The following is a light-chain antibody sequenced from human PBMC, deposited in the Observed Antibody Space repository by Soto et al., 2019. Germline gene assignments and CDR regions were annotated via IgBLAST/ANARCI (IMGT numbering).Light chain of an antibody. CDR1: SSDVGGYNY. CDR3: CSYAGTYTFFV. Sequence: QSVLTQPRSVSGSPGQSVTISCSGSSSDVGGYNYASWYQQQPGKAPKLLIYDVTIRTSGVSDRFSGSKSGNTASLTISDLQAEDDGDYYCCSYAGTYTFFVFGTGTKVTVL. V-gene: IGLV2-11*01. J-gene: IGLJ1*01. CDR2: DVT.